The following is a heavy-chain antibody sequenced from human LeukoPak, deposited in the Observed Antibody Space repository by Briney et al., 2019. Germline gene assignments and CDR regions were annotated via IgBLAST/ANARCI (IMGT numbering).Heavy chain of an antibody. V-gene: IGHV3-30*04. CDR1: GFTFSSYA. CDR3: ARGQRVLAVAGTEGVYYYSGMDV. D-gene: IGHD6-19*01. CDR2: ISYDESNK. Sequence: PGWSLRLSRAASGFTFSSYAMHWVRQAPGKGVEWVGGISYDESNKYYADSGRGRVSISSDNYKYTLYVQMHSLRAEDTAVYYCARGQRVLAVAGTEGVYYYSGMDVWGKGTTVTASS. J-gene: IGHJ6*04.